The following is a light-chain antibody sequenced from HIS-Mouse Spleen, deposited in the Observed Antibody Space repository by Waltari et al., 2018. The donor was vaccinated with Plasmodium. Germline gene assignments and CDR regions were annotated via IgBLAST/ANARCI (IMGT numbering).Light chain of an antibody. CDR3: QQYNNWPRGT. V-gene: IGKV3-15*01. Sequence: EIVMTQSPATLSVSPGDRATFSCRASQSVSSNLAWYQQKPGQAPRLLIYGASTRATGIPARFSGSGSGTEFTLTISSMQSEDFAVYYCQQYNNWPRGTFGQGTKVEIK. J-gene: IGKJ1*01. CDR1: QSVSSN. CDR2: GAS.